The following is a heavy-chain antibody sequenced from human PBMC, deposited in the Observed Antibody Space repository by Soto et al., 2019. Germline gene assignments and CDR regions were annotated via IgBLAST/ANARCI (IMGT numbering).Heavy chain of an antibody. Sequence: VGSLRLSCAASGFIFSTYAMNWVRQAPGKGLEWVSAISSSDGSTYYAESVRGRFTISRDNSINTLYLQMSSLRTEDTAVYYCAHPRGYGVFDAVDIWGQGTMVTVSS. CDR2: ISSSDGST. V-gene: IGHV3-23*01. J-gene: IGHJ3*02. D-gene: IGHD4-17*01. CDR1: GFIFSTYA. CDR3: AHPRGYGVFDAVDI.